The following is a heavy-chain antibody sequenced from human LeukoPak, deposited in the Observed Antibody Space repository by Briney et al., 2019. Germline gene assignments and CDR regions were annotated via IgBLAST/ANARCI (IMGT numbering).Heavy chain of an antibody. D-gene: IGHD3-10*01. J-gene: IGHJ6*02. CDR3: ARAPGSSSGMNV. V-gene: IGHV4-59*01. CDR1: GGSISSYY. Sequence: PSETLSLTCTVSGGSISSYYWSWIRQPPGKGLEWIGYMYHSGSTNYNPSLKSRVTISIDTSKNQFSLRLSSVTAADTAVYYCARAPGSSSGMNVWGQGTTVTVSS. CDR2: MYHSGST.